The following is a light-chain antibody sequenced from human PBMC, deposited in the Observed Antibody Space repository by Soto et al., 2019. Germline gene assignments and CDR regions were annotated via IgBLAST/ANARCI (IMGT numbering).Light chain of an antibody. CDR1: QDIGHS. CDR3: QQRNTWPPIT. J-gene: IGKJ5*01. CDR2: GAS. V-gene: IGKV1-27*01. Sequence: DIQMTQSPSSLSASVGDRVTFSCRASQDIGHSLAWYQQKPGKPIQLLIYGASTLHSGVPSRFSGSGSGTDFTLTISSLEPEDFALYYCQQRNTWPPITFGQGTRLEI.